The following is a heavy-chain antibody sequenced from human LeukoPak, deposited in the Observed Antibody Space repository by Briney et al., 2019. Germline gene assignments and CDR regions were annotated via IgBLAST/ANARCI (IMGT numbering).Heavy chain of an antibody. CDR2: MNPNSGNT. V-gene: IGHV1-8*01. CDR1: GYTFTSYD. J-gene: IGHJ4*02. CDR3: ATHTYYYDSSGYQSLGFDY. Sequence: ASVKVSCKASGYTFTSYDINWVRQATGQGLEWMGWMNPNSGNTGYAQKFQGRVTMTRNTSISTAYMELSSLRSEDTAVYYCATHTYYYDSSGYQSLGFDYWGQGTLVTVSS. D-gene: IGHD3-22*01.